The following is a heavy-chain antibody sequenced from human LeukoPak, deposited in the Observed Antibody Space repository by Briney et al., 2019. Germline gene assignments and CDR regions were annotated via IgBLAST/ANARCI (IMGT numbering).Heavy chain of an antibody. V-gene: IGHV4-59*08. Sequence: SETLSLTCTVSGGSISSYYWSWIRQPPGKGLEWIGYIYYSGSTNYNPSLKSRVTISVDTSKNQFSLKLSSVTAADTAVYYCARLFCTSCLSDPWGQGTLVTVSS. D-gene: IGHD2-2*01. CDR3: ARLFCTSCLSDP. CDR2: IYYSGST. CDR1: GGSISSYY. J-gene: IGHJ5*02.